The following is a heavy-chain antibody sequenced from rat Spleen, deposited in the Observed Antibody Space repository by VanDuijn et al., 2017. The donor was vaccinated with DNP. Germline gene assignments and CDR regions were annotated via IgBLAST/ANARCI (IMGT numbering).Heavy chain of an antibody. CDR2: ISNTGDST. D-gene: IGHD5-1*01. J-gene: IGHJ2*01. CDR3: TREKTGRD. V-gene: IGHV5-31*01. CDR1: GFIFSNYW. Sequence: EVQLVESGGGPVQPGRSLKLSCVASGFIFSNYWMTWIRQAPGKGLEWVASISNTGDSTYYPDSVKGRFIISRENAKSTLYLQMNSLKSDDTATYYCTREKTGRDWGQGVVVTVSS.